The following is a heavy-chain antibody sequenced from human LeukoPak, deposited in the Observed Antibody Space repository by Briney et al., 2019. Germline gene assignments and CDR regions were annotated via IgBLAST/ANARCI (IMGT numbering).Heavy chain of an antibody. J-gene: IGHJ4*02. CDR2: INPHSGDT. CDR1: GYIFTANY. CDR3: ARDRSRYDILTGYYKGNYFDY. D-gene: IGHD3-9*01. Sequence: GASVKVSCKASGYIFTANYIHWVRQAPGQGLEWVGWINPHSGDTNYAQKFQGRVAMTRDTSTSTAYMEVSSLTYDDTAVYYCARDRSRYDILTGYYKGNYFDYWGQGTLVTVSS. V-gene: IGHV1-2*02.